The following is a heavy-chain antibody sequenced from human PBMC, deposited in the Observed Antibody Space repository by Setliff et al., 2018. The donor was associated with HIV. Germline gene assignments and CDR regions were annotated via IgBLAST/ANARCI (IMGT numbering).Heavy chain of an antibody. CDR3: ARDPALGCSGATCYPGAFDM. V-gene: IGHV3-74*01. CDR2: IHSDGSTT. D-gene: IGHD2-15*01. J-gene: IGHJ3*02. CDR1: GFTFSSYW. Sequence: QPGGSLRLSCVVSGFTFSSYWMHWVRQAPGKGLVWVSRIHSDGSTTSYADSVKGRFIISRDNAKNTLYLQMNGLRVEDTAIYYCARDPALGCSGATCYPGAFDMWGQGTMVTVSS.